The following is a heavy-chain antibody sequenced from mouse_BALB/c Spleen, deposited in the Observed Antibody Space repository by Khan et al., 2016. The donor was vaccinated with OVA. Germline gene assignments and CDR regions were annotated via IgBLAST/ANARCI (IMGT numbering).Heavy chain of an antibody. CDR3: ARGGAAYYRNDGGAMEY. CDR1: GYTFTTAG. D-gene: IGHD2-14*01. Sequence: QIQLVQSGPELKKPGETVRISCKASGYTFTTAGIQWVQKMPGKGLKWIGWINTHSGVPKYAEDFKGRFAFSLDISVNTAYLRITNLHNEDTATSSWARGGAAYYRNDGGAMEYWGQGTSVTVSS. V-gene: IGHV9-4*02. J-gene: IGHJ4*01. CDR2: INTHSGVP.